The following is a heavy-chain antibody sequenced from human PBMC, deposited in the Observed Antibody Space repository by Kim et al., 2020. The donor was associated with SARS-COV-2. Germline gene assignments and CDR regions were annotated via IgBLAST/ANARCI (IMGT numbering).Heavy chain of an antibody. Sequence: QKFQGRVTITADESTSTAYMELSSLRSEDTAVYYCARGGDYGAKGGRFDYWGQGTLVTVSS. J-gene: IGHJ4*02. V-gene: IGHV1-69*01. D-gene: IGHD4-17*01. CDR3: ARGGDYGAKGGRFDY.